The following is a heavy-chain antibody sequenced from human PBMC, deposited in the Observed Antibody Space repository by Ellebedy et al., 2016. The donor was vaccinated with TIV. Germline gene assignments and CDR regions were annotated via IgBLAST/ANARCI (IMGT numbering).Heavy chain of an antibody. D-gene: IGHD6-19*01. CDR2: IDPSGGRT. Sequence: AASVKVSCKTSGYTFTSYYLHWVRQAPGQGPEWMGIIDPSGGRTTNAKKFQGRVTMTRDTSTSTVYMELSSLRSEDTAVYYCARDSTSGASASFRFDPWGQGTLVIVSS. V-gene: IGHV1-46*01. J-gene: IGHJ5*02. CDR1: GYTFTSYY. CDR3: ARDSTSGASASFRFDP.